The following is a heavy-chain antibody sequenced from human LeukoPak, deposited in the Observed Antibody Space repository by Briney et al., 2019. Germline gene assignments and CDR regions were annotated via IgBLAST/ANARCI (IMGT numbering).Heavy chain of an antibody. D-gene: IGHD3-16*01. CDR2: IYPADSDT. Sequence: PGESLKISCKGSGYHFTTYWFGWVRQLPGKGLDWLGSIYPADSDTRYSPSFQGQDTISADKSISTAYLQWNSLKASDTAMYYCARFTAGRHFEYWGQGTLVTVSS. J-gene: IGHJ4*02. CDR1: GYHFTTYW. CDR3: ARFTAGRHFEY. V-gene: IGHV5-51*01.